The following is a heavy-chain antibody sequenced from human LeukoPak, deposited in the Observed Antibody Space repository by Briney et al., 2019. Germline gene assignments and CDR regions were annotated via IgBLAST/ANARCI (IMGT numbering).Heavy chain of an antibody. CDR3: AKAPARGWDSGYYAYFQH. D-gene: IGHD3-22*01. V-gene: IGHV3-23*01. J-gene: IGHJ1*01. CDR2: ISGSGST. Sequence: PGGSLTLSCAASGFTFSSYAMSCVRQAPGKGLEWVSVISGSGSTYYADSMRGRFIISRDNSKNTVYLQMNSLRAEDTAVYYCAKAPARGWDSGYYAYFQHWGQGTLVTVSS. CDR1: GFTFSSYA.